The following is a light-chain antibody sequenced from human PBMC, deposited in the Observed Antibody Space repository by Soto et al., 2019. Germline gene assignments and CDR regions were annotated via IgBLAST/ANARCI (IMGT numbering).Light chain of an antibody. V-gene: IGKV4-1*01. J-gene: IGKJ2*01. Sequence: DIVMTQSPDSLAVSLGERATINCKSSQSVLYSSNNKNYLAWYQQKPGQTPNLLIYWASTRESGVPARFSGSGSGTDFTLAISSLQAADVAVYYCQQYYSTPHTFGQGTRLEIK. CDR3: QQYYSTPHT. CDR2: WAS. CDR1: QSVLYSSNNKNY.